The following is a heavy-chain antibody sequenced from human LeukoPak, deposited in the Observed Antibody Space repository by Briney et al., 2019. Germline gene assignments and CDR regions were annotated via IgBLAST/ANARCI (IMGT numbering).Heavy chain of an antibody. Sequence: ASVKVSCKASGYTFTGYYMHWVRQAPGQGLEWMGWINPNSGGTNYAQKFQGRVTMTRDTSISTAYMELSRLGSDDTAVYYCARGTALTTMKVQPNWFDPWGQGTLVTVSS. V-gene: IGHV1-2*02. CDR1: GYTFTGYY. CDR3: ARGTALTTMKVQPNWFDP. D-gene: IGHD3-22*01. J-gene: IGHJ5*02. CDR2: INPNSGGT.